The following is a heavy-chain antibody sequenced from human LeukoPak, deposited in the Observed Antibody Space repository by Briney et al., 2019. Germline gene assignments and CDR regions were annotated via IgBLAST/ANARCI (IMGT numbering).Heavy chain of an antibody. D-gene: IGHD3-16*02. J-gene: IGHJ4*02. CDR2: ISSSGSTK. V-gene: IGHV3-48*03. Sequence: GGSLRLSCAASGFTFSSYEMSWVRQAPGEGLEWVSYISSSGSTKYYADSVKGRFTISRDNAKNSLYLQMISLRAEDTALYYCARVEGFIDYWGQGTLVTVSS. CDR3: ARVEGFIDY. CDR1: GFTFSSYE.